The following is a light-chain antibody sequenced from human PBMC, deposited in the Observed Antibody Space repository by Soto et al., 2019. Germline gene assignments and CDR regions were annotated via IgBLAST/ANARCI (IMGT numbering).Light chain of an antibody. CDR1: QSVSSTY. J-gene: IGKJ1*01. Sequence: DIVLTQSPGTLSLSPGARATLPGRASQSVSSTYLAWYQQKPGQAPRLLIYHTSNRATGIPARFSGSGSGTDFTLTISSLEPEDFAVYYCHQRQSWPRTFGQGTKVEIK. V-gene: IGKV3-11*01. CDR3: HQRQSWPRT. CDR2: HTS.